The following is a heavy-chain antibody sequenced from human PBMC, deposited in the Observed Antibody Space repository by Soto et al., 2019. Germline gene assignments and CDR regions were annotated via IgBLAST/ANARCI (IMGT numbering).Heavy chain of an antibody. J-gene: IGHJ4*02. V-gene: IGHV3-11*06. CDR1: GFTFSDYY. CDR3: ARTADCTTGVCSAGFDY. CDR2: ISSSSSYT. Sequence: GGSLRLSCAASGFTFSDYYMSWIRQAPGKGREWGSYISSSSSYTNYADSVKGRFTISRDNAKNSLYLQMNSLRAEDTAVYYSARTADCTTGVCSAGFDYWGQGTLVTVSS. D-gene: IGHD2-8*01.